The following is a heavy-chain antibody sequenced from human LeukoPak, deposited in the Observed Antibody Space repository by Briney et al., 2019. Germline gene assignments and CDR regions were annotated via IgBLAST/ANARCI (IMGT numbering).Heavy chain of an antibody. Sequence: ASVKVSCKASGYTFTGYYMHWVRQAPGQGLEWMGWINPNSGDTNYAQKFQGRFTISRDNSKNTLYLQMNSLRAEDTAVYYCAKDRELYDFWSSIPYWGQGTLVTVSS. V-gene: IGHV1-2*02. CDR1: GYTFTGYY. J-gene: IGHJ4*02. CDR3: AKDRELYDFWSSIPY. D-gene: IGHD3-3*01. CDR2: INPNSGDT.